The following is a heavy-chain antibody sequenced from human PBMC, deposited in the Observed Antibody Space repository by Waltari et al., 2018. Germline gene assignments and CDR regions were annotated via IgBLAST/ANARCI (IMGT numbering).Heavy chain of an antibody. CDR2: KWYDGSKK. V-gene: IGHV3-33*01. J-gene: IGHJ6*02. CDR3: ARDQYGESFYYAMNV. D-gene: IGHD1-26*01. CDR1: GFSFTNYG. Sequence: QEKLVESGGGVVQSGRSLRLSCAASGFSFTNYGMHWVRQAPGKGRGWVAVKWYDGSKKYYADSVKGRFDISRDNSKNTLYLQMDSLRAEDTAVYFCARDQYGESFYYAMNVWGQGTAVTVSS.